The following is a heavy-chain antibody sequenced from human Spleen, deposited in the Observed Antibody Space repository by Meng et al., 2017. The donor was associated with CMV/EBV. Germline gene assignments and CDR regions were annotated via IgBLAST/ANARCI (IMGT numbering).Heavy chain of an antibody. Sequence: GFTVVSCAMHWVRQAPGKGLEWVAVISYAGSNTYYADSVKGRFTLSRDNSNNTLFLQMNSLTADDTAVYYCARGSLTLFGVVTPLDHWGQGTLVTSPQ. D-gene: IGHD3-3*01. CDR3: ARGSLTLFGVVTPLDH. CDR1: GFTVVSCA. CDR2: ISYAGSNT. V-gene: IGHV3-30*04. J-gene: IGHJ4*02.